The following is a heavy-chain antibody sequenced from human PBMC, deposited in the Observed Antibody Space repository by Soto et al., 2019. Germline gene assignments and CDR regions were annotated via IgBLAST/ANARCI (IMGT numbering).Heavy chain of an antibody. CDR1: GYALNSYY. D-gene: IGHD3-9*01. CDR3: ARDQRHYDILTGYYFYGMDV. V-gene: IGHV1-46*02. J-gene: IGHJ6*02. Sequence: ASVKVSCKALGYALNSYYMHWVRQAPGQGLEWMGIINPSSGSTSFSQKFQDRVTMTRDTSTSTVYMELNSLRSDDTAVYYCARDQRHYDILTGYYFYGMDVWGQGTTLNVSS. CDR2: INPSSGST.